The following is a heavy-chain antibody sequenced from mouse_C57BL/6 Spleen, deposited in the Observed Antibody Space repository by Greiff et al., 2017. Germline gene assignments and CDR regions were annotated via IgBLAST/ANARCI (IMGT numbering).Heavy chain of an antibody. D-gene: IGHD1-1*01. V-gene: IGHV5-17*01. CDR1: GFTFSDYG. CDR2: ISSGSSTI. CDR3: ARGDYGRRFDY. Sequence: EVKVVESGGGLVKPGGSLKLSCAASGFTFSDYGMHWVRQAPEKGLEGVAYISSGSSTIYYADTVKGRFTISRDNAKNTLFLQMTSLRSEDTAMYYCARGDYGRRFDYWGQGTTLTVSS. J-gene: IGHJ2*01.